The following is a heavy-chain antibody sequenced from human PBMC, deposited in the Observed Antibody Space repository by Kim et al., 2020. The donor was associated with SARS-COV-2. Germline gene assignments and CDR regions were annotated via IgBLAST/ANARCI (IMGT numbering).Heavy chain of an antibody. D-gene: IGHD3-3*01. CDR3: ARDRRFGSEWLWTDKRADYWYFDL. Sequence: SETLSLTCTVSGGSISSYYWSWIRQPPGKGLEWIGYIYYSGSTNYNPSLKGRVTISVDTSKNQFSLKLSSVTAADTAVYYCARDRRFGSEWLWTDKRADYWYFDLWGRGTLVTVSS. V-gene: IGHV4-59*13. CDR2: IYYSGST. J-gene: IGHJ2*01. CDR1: GGSISSYY.